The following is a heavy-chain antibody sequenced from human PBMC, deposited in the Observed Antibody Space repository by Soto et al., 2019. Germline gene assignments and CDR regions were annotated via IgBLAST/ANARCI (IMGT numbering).Heavy chain of an antibody. D-gene: IGHD4-17*01. CDR3: ARDLSGDYGALDT. V-gene: IGHV3-33*01. CDR2: IWYDGSNK. Sequence: QVQLVESGGGVVQPGRSLRLSCAASGFTFSSYGMHWARQGPGKGLEWVAVIWYDGSNKVYADSVKGRFTISNDNSKNTLYLQMNSLRAEDTAVYYCARDLSGDYGALDTWGQGTMVTVSS. CDR1: GFTFSSYG. J-gene: IGHJ3*02.